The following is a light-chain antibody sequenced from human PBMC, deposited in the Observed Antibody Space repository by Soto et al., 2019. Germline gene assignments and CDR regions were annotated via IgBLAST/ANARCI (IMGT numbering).Light chain of an antibody. CDR3: QQYDTSPRT. J-gene: IGKJ1*01. CDR2: GAS. Sequence: EVMLTHSPGTLSLSQGERATLSCRASQSVSSNYLAWYQQKSGQAPRLLIYGASTRATGIPDRFSGSGSGTDFTLTIRRLEPEDFAVYYCQQYDTSPRTFCQGTKVEFK. V-gene: IGKV3-20*01. CDR1: QSVSSNY.